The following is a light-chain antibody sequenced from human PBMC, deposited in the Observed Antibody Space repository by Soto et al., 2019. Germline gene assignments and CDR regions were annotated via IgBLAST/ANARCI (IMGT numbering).Light chain of an antibody. CDR1: SSEVGGYNY. J-gene: IGLJ1*01. CDR3: SSYAGSNNSYV. Sequence: QSVLTQPPSAPGSPGQSVTIPRPGTSSEVGGYNYVSWYQQHPGKAPKLMIYEVSKRPSGVPDRFSGSKSGNTASLTVSGLQAEDEADYYCSSYAGSNNSYVFGTGTKVTVL. V-gene: IGLV2-8*01. CDR2: EVS.